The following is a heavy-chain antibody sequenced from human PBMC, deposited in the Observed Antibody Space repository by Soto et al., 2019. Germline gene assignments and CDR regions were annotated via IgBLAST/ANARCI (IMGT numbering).Heavy chain of an antibody. V-gene: IGHV3-23*01. CDR1: GFSFSSYA. J-gene: IGHJ4*02. D-gene: IGHD6-13*01. CDR2: ISGAGDRT. CDR3: AKATRGPLSSRSSDANHFDS. Sequence: EAQLLESGGSLVQPGGSLRLSCAASGFSFSSYAMNWVRQAPGKGLEWVSIISGAGDRTYYADSVKGRLTISRENSKNILYLQMNSLRAEDTAVYHCAKATRGPLSSRSSDANHFDSWGQGTLVTVSS.